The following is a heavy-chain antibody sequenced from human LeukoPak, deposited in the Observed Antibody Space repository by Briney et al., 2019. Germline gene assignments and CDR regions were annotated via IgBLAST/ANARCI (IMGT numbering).Heavy chain of an antibody. CDR2: IYYSGST. CDR3: ARRRYYYDSSGYRGYYFDY. J-gene: IGHJ4*02. CDR1: GGSISSSSYY. Sequence: SETLSLTCTVSGGSISSSSYYWGWIRQPPGKGLEWIGSIYYSGSTYYNPSLKSRVTISVDTSKNQFSLKLSSVTAADTAVYYCARRRYYYDSSGYRGYYFDYWGQGTLVTVSS. V-gene: IGHV4-39*07. D-gene: IGHD3-22*01.